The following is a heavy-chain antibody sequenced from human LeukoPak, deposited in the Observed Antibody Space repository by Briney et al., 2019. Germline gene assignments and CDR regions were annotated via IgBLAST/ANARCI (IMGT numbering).Heavy chain of an antibody. CDR3: AKSLLTMVRGTRVLDY. CDR2: ISYDGSNK. J-gene: IGHJ4*02. Sequence: GGSLRLSCAASGFTFSSYGMHWVRQAPGKGLEWVAVISYDGSNKYYADSVKGRFTISRDNSKNTLYLQMNSLRAEDTAVYYCAKSLLTMVRGTRVLDYWGQGTLVTVSS. CDR1: GFTFSSYG. V-gene: IGHV3-30*18. D-gene: IGHD3-10*01.